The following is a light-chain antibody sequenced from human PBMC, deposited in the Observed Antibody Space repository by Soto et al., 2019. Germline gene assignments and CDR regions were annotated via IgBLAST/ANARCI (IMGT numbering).Light chain of an antibody. CDR1: QDIRNY. V-gene: IGKV1-33*01. J-gene: IGKJ4*01. CDR2: DAS. Sequence: DIQMTQSPSSLSASVGDRVTITCQASQDIRNYLNWYQQKPGKAPKLLIYDASNLETGVPSRFSGSRSGRNFTLTISSLQPEDIATYYCQQCNALLTFGGRTRIEIK. CDR3: QQCNALLT.